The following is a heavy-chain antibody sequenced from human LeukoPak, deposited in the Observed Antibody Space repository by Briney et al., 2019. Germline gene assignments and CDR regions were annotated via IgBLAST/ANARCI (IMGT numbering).Heavy chain of an antibody. CDR1: GYTFTGYY. CDR2: INPNSGGT. J-gene: IGHJ6*02. CDR3: ARPKGVDWLWPGSMDV. D-gene: IGHD3-9*01. Sequence: ASVKVSCKASGYTFTGYYMHWVRQAPGQGLEWMGRINPNSGGTNYAQKFQGRVTMTRDTSISTAYMELSRLRSDDTAVYYCARPKGVDWLWPGSMDVWGQGTTVTVSS. V-gene: IGHV1-2*06.